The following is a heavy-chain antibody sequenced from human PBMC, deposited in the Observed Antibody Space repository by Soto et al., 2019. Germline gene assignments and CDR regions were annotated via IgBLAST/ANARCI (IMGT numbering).Heavy chain of an antibody. CDR1: GGTFSSYT. V-gene: IGHV1-69*02. CDR2: IIPILGIA. CDR3: AAGLGAAAGYYYGMDV. D-gene: IGHD6-25*01. J-gene: IGHJ6*02. Sequence: GASVKVSCKASGGTFSSYTISWVRQAPGQGLEWMGRIIPILGIANYAQKFQGRVTITADKSTSTVYMELSSLRSEDTAVYYCAAGLGAAAGYYYGMDVWGQGTTVTVSS.